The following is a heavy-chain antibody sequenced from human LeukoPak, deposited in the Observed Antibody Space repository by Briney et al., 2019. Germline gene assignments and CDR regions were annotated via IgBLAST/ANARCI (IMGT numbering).Heavy chain of an antibody. Sequence: SVKVSCKASGGTFSSYAISWVRQAPGQGLEWMGGIIPIFGTANYAQKFQGRVTITADKSTSTAYMELSSLRSEDTAVYYCARAKYYYDSSGYYLYYYYYYMDVWGKGTTVTVSS. CDR2: IIPIFGTA. CDR3: ARAKYYYDSSGYYLYYYYYYMDV. CDR1: GGTFSSYA. J-gene: IGHJ6*03. D-gene: IGHD3-22*01. V-gene: IGHV1-69*06.